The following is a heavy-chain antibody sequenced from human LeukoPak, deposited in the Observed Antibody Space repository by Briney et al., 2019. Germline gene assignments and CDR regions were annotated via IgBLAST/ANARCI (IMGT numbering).Heavy chain of an antibody. CDR2: INPNSGGT. CDR1: GYTFTGYY. CDR3: ARDFIWFGELFENWFDP. D-gene: IGHD3-10*01. J-gene: IGHJ5*02. Sequence: GASVTVSCTASGYTFTGYYMHWVRQAPGQGLEWMGWINPNSGGTNYAQKFQGRVTITRDTSISTAYMELSRLRSDDTAVYYCARDFIWFGELFENWFDPWGQGTLVTVSS. V-gene: IGHV1-2*02.